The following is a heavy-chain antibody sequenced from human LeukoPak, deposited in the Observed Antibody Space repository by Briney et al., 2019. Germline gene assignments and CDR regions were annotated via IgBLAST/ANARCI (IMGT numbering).Heavy chain of an antibody. CDR3: ARLIAVARYGNWFDP. CDR1: GASISSGNYW. V-gene: IGHV4-61*02. D-gene: IGHD6-19*01. CDR2: INTSGTT. J-gene: IGHJ5*02. Sequence: PSQTLSLTCTVSGASISSGNYWWSWIRQPAGKGLEWIGRINTSGTTTYNPSLQSRVTILVDKSKNQFSLKLTSVTAADTAVYYCARLIAVARYGNWFDPWGQGTLVTVSS.